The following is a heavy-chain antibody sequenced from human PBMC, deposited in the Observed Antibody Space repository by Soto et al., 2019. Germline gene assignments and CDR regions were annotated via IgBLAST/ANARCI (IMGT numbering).Heavy chain of an antibody. D-gene: IGHD3-16*01. V-gene: IGHV3-74*01. Sequence: EVPLVESGGGLVQPGGSLRLSCAASGFTFSNYWMHWVRQAPGKGLVWVSRSHRDGTSTSYADSVKGRFTISRDNAKSMVYLQMNSLRAEDTAVYYCARDRGSLDYWGQGALVTVSS. CDR3: ARDRGSLDY. J-gene: IGHJ4*02. CDR2: SHRDGTST. CDR1: GFTFSNYW.